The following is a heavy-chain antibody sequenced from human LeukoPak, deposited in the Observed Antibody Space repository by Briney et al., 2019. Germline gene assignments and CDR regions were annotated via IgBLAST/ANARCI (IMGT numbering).Heavy chain of an antibody. CDR1: GYTFTSYY. J-gene: IGHJ3*02. V-gene: IGHV1-46*01. CDR2: INPSGGST. D-gene: IGHD2/OR15-2a*01. Sequence: GASVKVSCKASGYTFTSYYMHWVRQAPGQGLEWMGIINPSGGSTSYAQKFQGRVTMTRDMSTSTVYMELSSLRSEDTAVYYCARHLLLRPFDIWGQGTMVTVSS. CDR3: ARHLLLRPFDI.